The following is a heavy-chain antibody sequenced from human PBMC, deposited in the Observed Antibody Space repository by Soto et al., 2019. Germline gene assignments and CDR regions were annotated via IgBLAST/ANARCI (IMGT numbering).Heavy chain of an antibody. CDR3: ARREVPMIDTYYFDY. CDR2: IYYSGST. D-gene: IGHD3-22*01. J-gene: IGHJ4*02. Sequence: QLQLQESGPGLVKPSETLSLTCTVSGGSISSSSYYWGWIRQPPGKGLEWIGSIYYSGSTYYNPTLNIRVSISVATSKNQFSLKLSYVTAADTAVYYCARREVPMIDTYYFDYWGQGTLVTVSS. CDR1: GGSISSSSYY. V-gene: IGHV4-39*01.